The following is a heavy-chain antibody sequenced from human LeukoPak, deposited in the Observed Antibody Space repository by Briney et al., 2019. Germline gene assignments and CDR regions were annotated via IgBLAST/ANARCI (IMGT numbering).Heavy chain of an antibody. J-gene: IGHJ2*01. CDR2: IYYSGIT. CDR1: GGSITSNSNY. Sequence: SETLSLTCSVSGGSITSNSNYWGWIRQSPGKGLEWIGSIYYSGITYYNPSLKSRITISVETSKNQFSLRLSSVTAADTAVYYCARDAHDFWSGYQYWYFDLWGRGTLVTVSS. CDR3: ARDAHDFWSGYQYWYFDL. V-gene: IGHV4-39*07. D-gene: IGHD3-3*01.